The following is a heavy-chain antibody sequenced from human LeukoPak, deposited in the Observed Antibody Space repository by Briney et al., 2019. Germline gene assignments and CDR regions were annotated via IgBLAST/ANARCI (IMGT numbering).Heavy chain of an antibody. J-gene: IGHJ6*03. V-gene: IGHV4-59*11. CDR3: ARVLQNYYHLDV. D-gene: IGHD2/OR15-2a*01. CDR1: GDSLSSHY. Sequence: SGTPFLPCSVSGDSLSSHYWGWIREPPGKGLEGIGFFHDSGSTNYKSSLKSRVTMSVDTSKNQFSLKLSSVTAADTAVYYCARVLQNYYHLDVWGTGTTVTVSS. CDR2: FHDSGST.